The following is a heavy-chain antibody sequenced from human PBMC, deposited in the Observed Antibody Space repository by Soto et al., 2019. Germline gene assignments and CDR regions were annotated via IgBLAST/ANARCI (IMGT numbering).Heavy chain of an antibody. CDR3: ARVGGYSSSWYLDY. Sequence: SETLSLTCAVYGGSFSGYYWSWIRQPPGKGLEWIGEINHSGSTNYNPSLKSRVTISVDTSKNQFSLKLSSVTAADTAVYYCARVGGYSSSWYLDYWGQGTLVTVSS. V-gene: IGHV4-34*01. CDR1: GGSFSGYY. J-gene: IGHJ4*02. D-gene: IGHD6-13*01. CDR2: INHSGST.